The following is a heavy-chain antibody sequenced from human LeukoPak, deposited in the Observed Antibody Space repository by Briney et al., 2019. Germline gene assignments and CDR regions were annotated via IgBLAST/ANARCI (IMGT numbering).Heavy chain of an antibody. V-gene: IGHV3-7*01. CDR3: ARDIAAAGLFFDY. Sequence: GGSLRLSCAASGFTFSSYWMSWVRQAPGKGLEWVANMKYDGSEKDYVDSVKGRFTISRDNAKNSLYLQMNSLRAEDTAVYYCARDIAAAGLFFDYWGQGTLVTVYS. CDR1: GFTFSSYW. J-gene: IGHJ4*02. CDR2: MKYDGSEK. D-gene: IGHD6-13*01.